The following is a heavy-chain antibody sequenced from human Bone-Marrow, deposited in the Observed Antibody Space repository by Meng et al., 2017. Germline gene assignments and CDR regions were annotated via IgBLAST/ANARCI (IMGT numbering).Heavy chain of an antibody. CDR1: GGSISSSSSFY. Sequence: QLQLQESGPGLVKPSGTLSLTCTASGGSISSSSSFYWGWIRQPPGKGLEWIGSIFYTGTTYYNPSLKSRVTISVDTSKNQFSLKLSSVTAADTAVYYCARLVRGRDGYKSKLVPWGQGTLVTVSS. CDR3: ARLVRGRDGYKSKLVP. J-gene: IGHJ5*02. CDR2: IFYTGTT. D-gene: IGHD5-24*01. V-gene: IGHV4-39*01.